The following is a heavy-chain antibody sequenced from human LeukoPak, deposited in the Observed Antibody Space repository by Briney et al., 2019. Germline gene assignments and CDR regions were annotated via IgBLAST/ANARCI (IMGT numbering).Heavy chain of an antibody. Sequence: GGSLRLSCAASGFTFSSYGMHWVRQAPGKGLEWVAVISYDGSNKYYADSVKGRFTISRDNSKNTLYLQMNSLRAEDTAVYYRAKGAFGCSSTSCYPYYYYGMDVWGKGTTVTVSS. J-gene: IGHJ6*04. CDR1: GFTFSSYG. V-gene: IGHV3-30*18. D-gene: IGHD2-2*01. CDR2: ISYDGSNK. CDR3: AKGAFGCSSTSCYPYYYYGMDV.